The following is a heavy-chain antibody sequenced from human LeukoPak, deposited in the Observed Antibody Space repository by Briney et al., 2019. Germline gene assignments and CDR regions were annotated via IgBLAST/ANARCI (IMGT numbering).Heavy chain of an antibody. J-gene: IGHJ4*02. V-gene: IGHV4-39*01. D-gene: IGHD1-26*01. CDR2: ISYSGST. CDR3: ARAKGGGSYWPYFDY. Sequence: KPSETLSLTCTVSGGSISSSSYFWGWIRQPPGKGLEWIGTISYSGSTYYNPSLKSRVTTSVDTSKNQFSLKLSSVTAADTAVYYCARAKGGGSYWPYFDYWGQGTLVTVSS. CDR1: GGSISSSSYF.